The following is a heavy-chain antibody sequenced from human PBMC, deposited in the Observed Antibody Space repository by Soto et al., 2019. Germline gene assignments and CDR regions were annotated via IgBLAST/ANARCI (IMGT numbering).Heavy chain of an antibody. V-gene: IGHV3-49*03. CDR3: TRGQHLYCSGGSCYIAAFDI. Sequence: GGSLRLSCTASGFTFGDYAMSWFRQAPGKGLEWVGFIRSKAYGGTPEYAASVKGRFTISRDDSKSIAYLQMNSLKTEDTAVYYCTRGQHLYCSGGSCYIAAFDIWGQGTMVTVSS. J-gene: IGHJ3*02. D-gene: IGHD2-15*01. CDR1: GFTFGDYA. CDR2: IRSKAYGGTP.